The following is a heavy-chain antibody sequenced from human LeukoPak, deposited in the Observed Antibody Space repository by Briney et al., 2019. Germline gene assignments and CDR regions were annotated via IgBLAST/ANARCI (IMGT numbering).Heavy chain of an antibody. D-gene: IGHD3-22*01. CDR3: AGTTYYYDSSGYPAIDY. Sequence: GASVKVSCKASGGTFNSYAISWVRQAPGQGLEWMGGIIPIFGTANYAQKFQGRVTITADESTSTAYMELSSLRSEDTAVYYCAGTTYYYDSSGYPAIDYWGQGTLVTVSS. CDR1: GGTFNSYA. CDR2: IIPIFGTA. V-gene: IGHV1-69*13. J-gene: IGHJ4*02.